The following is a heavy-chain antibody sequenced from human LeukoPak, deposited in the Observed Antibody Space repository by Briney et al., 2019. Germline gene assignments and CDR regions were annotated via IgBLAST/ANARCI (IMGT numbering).Heavy chain of an antibody. Sequence: PSETLSLTCAVSGGSFSGYYWSWIRQPPGKGLEWIGEINHSGSTNYNPSLKSRVTISVDTSKNQFSLKLSSVTAADTAVYYCARGGRSSGWFVGGYWGQGTLVTVSS. CDR2: INHSGST. J-gene: IGHJ4*02. CDR3: ARGGRSSGWFVGGY. CDR1: GGSFSGYY. D-gene: IGHD6-19*01. V-gene: IGHV4-34*01.